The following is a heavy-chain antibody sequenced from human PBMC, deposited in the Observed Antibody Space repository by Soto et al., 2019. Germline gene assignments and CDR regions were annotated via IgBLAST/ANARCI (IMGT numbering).Heavy chain of an antibody. CDR2: INPSGGST. J-gene: IGHJ6*02. D-gene: IGHD1-26*01. CDR1: GYTFTSYY. CDR3: ARAGWELLDYYYYGMDV. V-gene: IGHV1-46*01. Sequence: ASVKVSCTASGYTFTSYYMHWVLQAPVQVLEWMGIINPSGGSTSYAQKFQGRVTMTRDTSTSTVYMELSSLRSEDTAVYYCARAGWELLDYYYYGMDVWGQGTTVTVSS.